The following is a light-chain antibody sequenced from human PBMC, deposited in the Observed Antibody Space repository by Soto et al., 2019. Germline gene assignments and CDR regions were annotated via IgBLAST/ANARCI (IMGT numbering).Light chain of an antibody. Sequence: EIVLTQSPGTLSLSPGERATLSCRASQRVSSGYLGWYQQRPGQAPRLLLYGASNRAAGIPDRFSGRGSETDFTLTISRLEPEDFAVYYCQQYGTSPMYTFGQGTKLEIK. V-gene: IGKV3-20*01. CDR2: GAS. CDR3: QQYGTSPMYT. J-gene: IGKJ2*01. CDR1: QRVSSGY.